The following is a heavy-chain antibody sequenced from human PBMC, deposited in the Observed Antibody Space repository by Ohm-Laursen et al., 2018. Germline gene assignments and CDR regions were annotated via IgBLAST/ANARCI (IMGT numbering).Heavy chain of an antibody. CDR2: ISGSGGST. D-gene: IGHD3-3*01. CDR1: GFAFSKYG. CDR3: AKRRGYDFWSGFYNWFDP. J-gene: IGHJ5*02. V-gene: IGHV3-23*01. Sequence: GSLRLSCTAPGFAFSKYGMSWVRQGPGKGLEWVSGISGSGGSTSYADSVKGRFTISRDNSKNTLYLQMNSLRADDTAVYYCAKRRGYDFWSGFYNWFDPWGQGTLVTVSS.